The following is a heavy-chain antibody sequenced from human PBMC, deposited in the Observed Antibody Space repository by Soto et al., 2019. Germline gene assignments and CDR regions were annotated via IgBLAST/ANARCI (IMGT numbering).Heavy chain of an antibody. J-gene: IGHJ4*02. CDR1: GGSICSYY. Sequence: PSETLSLTCTVPGGSICSYYWSWIRQPPGKGLERIGYIYYSGSTNYNPSLKSRVTISVDTSKNQFSLKLSSVTAADTAVYYCARGPPTYYDYIWGSYRYTAYFDYWGQGTLVTVSS. CDR2: IYYSGST. D-gene: IGHD3-16*02. CDR3: ARGPPTYYDYIWGSYRYTAYFDY. V-gene: IGHV4-59*01.